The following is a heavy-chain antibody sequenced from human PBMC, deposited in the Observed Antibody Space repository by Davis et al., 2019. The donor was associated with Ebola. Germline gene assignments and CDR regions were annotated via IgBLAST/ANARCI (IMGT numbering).Heavy chain of an antibody. Sequence: ASVKVSCKASGYTFTSYDINWVRQATGQGLEWMGWMNPNNGNTNYAQKLQGRVTMTTDTSTSTAYMELRSLRSDDTAVYYCARALGAFDIWGQGTMVTVSS. J-gene: IGHJ3*02. CDR1: GYTFTSYD. V-gene: IGHV1-18*01. CDR2: MNPNNGNT. D-gene: IGHD3-16*01. CDR3: ARALGAFDI.